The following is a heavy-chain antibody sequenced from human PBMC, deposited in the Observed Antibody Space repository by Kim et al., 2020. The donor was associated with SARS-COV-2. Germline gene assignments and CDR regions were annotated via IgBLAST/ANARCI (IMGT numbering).Heavy chain of an antibody. D-gene: IGHD6-13*01. CDR2: IYYSGST. V-gene: IGHV4-39*01. Sequence: SETLSLSCTVSGGSISSSSYYWGWIRQPPGKGLEWIGSIYYSGSTYYNPSLKSRVTISVDTSKNQFSLKLSSVTAADTAVYYCARHNLYSSSWVRLHYFDYWGQGTLVTVSS. CDR1: GGSISSSSYY. CDR3: ARHNLYSSSWVRLHYFDY. J-gene: IGHJ4*02.